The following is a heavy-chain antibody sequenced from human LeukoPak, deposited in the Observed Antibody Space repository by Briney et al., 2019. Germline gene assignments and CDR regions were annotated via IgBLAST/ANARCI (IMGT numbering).Heavy chain of an antibody. CDR3: ARYSDCSSTSCYWGDNWFDP. CDR2: IYYSGST. Sequence: SETLSLTCTVSGGSISSYYWSWTRQPPGKGLERIGYIYYSGSTNYNPSLKSRVTISVDTSKNQFSLKLSSVIAADTAVYYCARYSDCSSTSCYWGDNWFDPWGQGTLVTVSS. CDR1: GGSISSYY. D-gene: IGHD2-2*01. J-gene: IGHJ5*02. V-gene: IGHV4-59*01.